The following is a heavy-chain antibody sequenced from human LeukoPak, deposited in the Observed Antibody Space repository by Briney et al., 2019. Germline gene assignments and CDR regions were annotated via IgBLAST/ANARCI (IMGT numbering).Heavy chain of an antibody. CDR2: ISHSGTT. Sequence: SETLSLTCTVSGYSSNSDYYWGWIRQPPGKGLEWIGSISHSGTTYYNPSLKSRVIISVDTSKNQFSLKLSSVTAADTAVYYCASSEEYCSSTSCYLWFDPWGQGTLVTVSS. CDR3: ASSEEYCSSTSCYLWFDP. D-gene: IGHD2-2*01. V-gene: IGHV4-38-2*02. CDR1: GYSSNSDYY. J-gene: IGHJ5*02.